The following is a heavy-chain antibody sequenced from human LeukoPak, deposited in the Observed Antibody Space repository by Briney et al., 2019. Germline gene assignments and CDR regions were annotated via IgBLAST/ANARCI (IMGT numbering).Heavy chain of an antibody. V-gene: IGHV6-1*01. CDR1: GDTVSSNSAA. CDR3: ANFYLDN. Sequence: SQTLSLACAISGDTVSSNSAAWNWIRQSPSRGLEWLGRTYFRSKWYNDYAESVKGRISINPDTSKNQFSLQLNSVNPEDTAVYYCANFYLDNWSQGSLVTVSS. J-gene: IGHJ4*02. CDR2: TYFRSKWYN. D-gene: IGHD2/OR15-2a*01.